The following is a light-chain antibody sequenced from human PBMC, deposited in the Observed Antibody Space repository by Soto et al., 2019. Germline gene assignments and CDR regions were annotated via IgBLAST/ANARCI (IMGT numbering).Light chain of an antibody. CDR1: QSISSW. J-gene: IGKJ1*01. CDR3: QQYNSYSGT. Sequence: IQMTQSPSPLSASVGDRVNITCRASQSISSWLAWYQQKPGKAPKLLIYDASSLESGVPSRFSGSGSGTEFTLTISSLQPDDFATYYCQQYNSYSGTFGQGTKVDIK. V-gene: IGKV1-5*01. CDR2: DAS.